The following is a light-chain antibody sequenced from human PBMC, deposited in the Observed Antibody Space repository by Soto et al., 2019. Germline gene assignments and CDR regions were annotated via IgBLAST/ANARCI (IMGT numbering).Light chain of an antibody. CDR3: QQRNVWPPIT. V-gene: IGKV3-11*01. CDR1: QSVSTS. J-gene: IGKJ5*01. Sequence: TQSPSTLPASVGDRVTITCRAGQSVSTSLAWYQQKSGKPPRLVMYDSTSRAHGVPDRCGGSRSGTEFTLTINSLEPEDFAVYYCQQRNVWPPITFGQGTRLEI. CDR2: DST.